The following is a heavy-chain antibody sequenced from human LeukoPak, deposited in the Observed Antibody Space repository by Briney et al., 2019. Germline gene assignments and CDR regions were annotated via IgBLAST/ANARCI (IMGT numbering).Heavy chain of an antibody. Sequence: GGSLRLSCSVSGFIFRDFSMSWVRQAPGKGLEWVAKVNEYGSEIFYVDSVKGRFTISRDNGKNSLYLQMNRLRAEDTAVYYCARPRGCGSSRCNNFDYWGQGTLVTVSS. CDR2: VNEYGSEI. D-gene: IGHD2-2*01. V-gene: IGHV3-7*01. CDR3: ARPRGCGSSRCNNFDY. J-gene: IGHJ4*02. CDR1: GFIFRDFS.